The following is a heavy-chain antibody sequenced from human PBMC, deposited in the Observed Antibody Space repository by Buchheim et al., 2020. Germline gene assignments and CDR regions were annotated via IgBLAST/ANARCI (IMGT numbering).Heavy chain of an antibody. CDR1: GFIFSNYD. Sequence: EVQLLQSGGGLVLPGGSLRLSCTASGFIFSNYDMSWVRQAPGKGLEWASNICGSGINRFYADFVKGRFTISRDNSKNTLYPQMNSLSAEDTAVYYCAKHASAWYWFDPWGQGTL. D-gene: IGHD6-19*01. V-gene: IGHV3-23*01. CDR3: AKHASAWYWFDP. J-gene: IGHJ5*02. CDR2: ICGSGINR.